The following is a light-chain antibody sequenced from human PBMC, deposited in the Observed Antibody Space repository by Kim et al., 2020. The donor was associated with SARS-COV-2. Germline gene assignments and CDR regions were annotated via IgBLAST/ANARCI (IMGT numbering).Light chain of an antibody. V-gene: IGKV3D-20*01. Sequence: SPGDTPTLSCGPSHSISSTSLAWYQQKPGRAPRVLIYDASSRATGIPERFSVSGSGTNFTLSITILEPEYFALYYCQQYGNSPWTFDQGSKGDI. CDR2: DAS. CDR3: QQYGNSPWT. J-gene: IGKJ1*01. CDR1: HSISSTS.